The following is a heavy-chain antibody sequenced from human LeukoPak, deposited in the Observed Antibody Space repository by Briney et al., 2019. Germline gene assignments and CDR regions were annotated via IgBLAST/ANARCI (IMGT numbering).Heavy chain of an antibody. Sequence: GGSPRLSCAASGFTFSSYAMHWVRQAPGKGLEWVAVISYDGSNKYYADSVKGRFTISRDNSKNTLYLQMNSLRAEDTAVYYCARGRPRYDAFDIWGQGTMVTVSS. J-gene: IGHJ3*02. CDR2: ISYDGSNK. CDR1: GFTFSSYA. V-gene: IGHV3-30*04. CDR3: ARGRPRYDAFDI.